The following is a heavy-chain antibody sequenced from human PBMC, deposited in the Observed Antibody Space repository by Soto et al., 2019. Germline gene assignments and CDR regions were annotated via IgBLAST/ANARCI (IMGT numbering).Heavy chain of an antibody. V-gene: IGHV3-74*01. D-gene: IGHD5-12*01. CDR2: INSDGSST. CDR3: ARVMDSGYGPLYYYYYMDV. Sequence: GGSLRLSCAASGFTFSSYWMHWVRQAPGKGLVWVSRINSDGSSTSYADSVKGRFTISRDNAKNTLYLQMNSLRAEDTAVYYCARVMDSGYGPLYYYYYMDVWGKGTTVTVSS. CDR1: GFTFSSYW. J-gene: IGHJ6*03.